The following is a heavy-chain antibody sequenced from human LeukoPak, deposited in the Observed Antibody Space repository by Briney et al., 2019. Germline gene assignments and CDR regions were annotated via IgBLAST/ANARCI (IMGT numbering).Heavy chain of an antibody. CDR2: INPGDSDP. V-gene: IGHV5-51*01. CDR3: ARHGVGSSWFGFDY. CDR1: GYTFNTYW. J-gene: IGHJ4*02. D-gene: IGHD6-6*01. Sequence: GESLKISCQASGYTFNTYWIGWVRQMPGKGLEWMGIINPGDSDPRYSPSFQCRATISADRSISTAYLQWSSLKASDTAMYYCARHGVGSSWFGFDYWGQGTLVTVSS.